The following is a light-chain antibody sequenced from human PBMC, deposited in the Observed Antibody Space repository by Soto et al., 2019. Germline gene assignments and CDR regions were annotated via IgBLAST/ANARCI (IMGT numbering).Light chain of an antibody. CDR2: DVS. V-gene: IGLV2-14*01. CDR1: SSDVGGYDF. Sequence: QSVLAQPASVSGSPGQSITISCTGTSSDVGGYDFVSLYQQHPGKAPKLMISDVSNRPSGGSNRFSGSKSGNTASLTISGHQAEDEADYYCSSYTRSKTYVVGTGTKLTVL. CDR3: SSYTRSKTYV. J-gene: IGLJ1*01.